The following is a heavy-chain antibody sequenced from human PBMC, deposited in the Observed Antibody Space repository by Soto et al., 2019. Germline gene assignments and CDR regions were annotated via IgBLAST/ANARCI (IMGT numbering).Heavy chain of an antibody. D-gene: IGHD3-16*01. CDR3: ARRGGTPFRNYYGMDV. CDR1: GLTVSGKKY. V-gene: IGHV3-66*01. CDR2: VYDTDGT. J-gene: IGHJ6*02. Sequence: LRLSCAAFGLTVSGKKYMAWVRQAPGKGLEWVSGVYDTDGTYYADSVKGRFTISRDNAKNSLYLQMNSLRAEDTAVYYCARRGGTPFRNYYGMDVWGQGTTVTVSS.